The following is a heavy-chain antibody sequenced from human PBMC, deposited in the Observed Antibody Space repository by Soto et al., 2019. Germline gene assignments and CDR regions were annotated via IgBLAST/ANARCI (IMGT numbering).Heavy chain of an antibody. CDR3: ARGPDYYDSSGYYSH. CDR2: IYYSGST. Sequence: PSETLPLTCTVSGGSISSSSYYWGWIRQPPGKGLEWIGSIYYSGSTYYNPSLKSRVTISVDTSKNQFSLKLSSVTAADTAVYYCARGPDYYDSSGYYSHWGQGTLVTVSS. V-gene: IGHV4-39*01. D-gene: IGHD3-22*01. CDR1: GGSISSSSYY. J-gene: IGHJ4*02.